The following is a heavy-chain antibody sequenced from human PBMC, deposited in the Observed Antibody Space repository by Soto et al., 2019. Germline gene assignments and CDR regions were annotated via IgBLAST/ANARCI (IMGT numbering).Heavy chain of an antibody. V-gene: IGHV3-21*06. J-gene: IGHJ4*02. Sequence: GGSLRLSCAASGFTFTRYSMNWVRQAPGKGLEWVSSISSTTNYIYYGDPMKGRFTISRDNAKNSLYLGMNSLRAEDTAVYYCARESEDLTSNFDYWGQGTRVTVSS. CDR1: GFTFTRYS. CDR2: ISSTTNYI. CDR3: ARESEDLTSNFDY.